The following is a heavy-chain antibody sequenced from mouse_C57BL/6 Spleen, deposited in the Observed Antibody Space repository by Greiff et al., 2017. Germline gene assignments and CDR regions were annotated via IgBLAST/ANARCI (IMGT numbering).Heavy chain of an antibody. CDR1: GFSLTSYG. Sequence: QVQLKESGPGLVQPSQSLSITCTVSGFSLTSYGVHWVRQSPGKGLEWLGVIWSGGSTDYNAAFISRLSISKDNSKSQVFFKMNSLQADDTAIYYCARTKTAQANGFAYWGQGTLVTVSA. CDR3: ARTKTAQANGFAY. D-gene: IGHD3-2*02. V-gene: IGHV2-2*01. CDR2: IWSGGST. J-gene: IGHJ3*01.